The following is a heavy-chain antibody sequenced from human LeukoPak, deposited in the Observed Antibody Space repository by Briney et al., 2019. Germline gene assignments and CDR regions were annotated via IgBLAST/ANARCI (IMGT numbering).Heavy chain of an antibody. V-gene: IGHV3-33*01. D-gene: IGHD3-16*01. CDR2: IWYDGSNK. CDR1: GFTFSSYG. CDR3: ARVRRGDYYGVDV. Sequence: GGSLRLSCAASGFTFSSYGMPWVRQAPGKGLEWVAVIWYDGSNKYYADSVKGRFTISRDNSKNTLYLQMNSLRAEDTAVYYCARVRRGDYYGVDVWGQGTTVTVSS. J-gene: IGHJ6*02.